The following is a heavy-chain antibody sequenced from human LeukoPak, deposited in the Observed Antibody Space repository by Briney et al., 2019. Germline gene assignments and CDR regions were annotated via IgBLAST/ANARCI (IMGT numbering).Heavy chain of an antibody. CDR2: ISSSGSTI. Sequence: GGSLRLSCAASGFTFSDYYMSWIRQAPGKGPEWVSYISSSGSTIYYADSVKGRFTISRDNAKNSLYLQMNSLRAEDTAVYYCAREVTTYYYDSSGSDYWGQGTLVTVSS. V-gene: IGHV3-11*01. J-gene: IGHJ4*02. CDR1: GFTFSDYY. CDR3: AREVTTYYYDSSGSDY. D-gene: IGHD3-22*01.